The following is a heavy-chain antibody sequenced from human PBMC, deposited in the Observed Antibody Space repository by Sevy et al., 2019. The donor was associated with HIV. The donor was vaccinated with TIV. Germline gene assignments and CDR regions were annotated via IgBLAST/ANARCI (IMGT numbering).Heavy chain of an antibody. Sequence: GGSLRLSCAASGFTFSSYWMSWVRQAPGKGLEWVANINEDGSEKYYLDSVKGRFIVSRDNAKNSLYLQMNSLRAEDSAVYYRAREQITGYYPECFDAWGKGTLVTVSS. V-gene: IGHV3-7*01. CDR1: GFTFSSYW. CDR2: INEDGSEK. J-gene: IGHJ4*02. CDR3: AREQITGYYPECFDA. D-gene: IGHD1-20*01.